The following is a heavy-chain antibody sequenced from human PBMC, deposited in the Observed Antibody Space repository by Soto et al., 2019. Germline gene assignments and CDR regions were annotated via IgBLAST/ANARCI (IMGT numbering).Heavy chain of an antibody. CDR3: ARQYYGSGIDY. J-gene: IGHJ4*02. V-gene: IGHV4-34*01. CDR2: INHSGST. CDR1: GGSFSGYY. Sequence: SETLSLTCAVYGGSFSGYYWSWIRQPPGKGLEWIGEINHSGSTNYNPSLKSRVTISVDTSKNQFSLKLSSVTASDTAVYYCARQYYGSGIDYWGQGTLVTVSS. D-gene: IGHD3-10*01.